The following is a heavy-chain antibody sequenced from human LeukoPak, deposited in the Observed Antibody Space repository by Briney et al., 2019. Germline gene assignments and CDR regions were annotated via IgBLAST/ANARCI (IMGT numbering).Heavy chain of an antibody. D-gene: IGHD6-19*01. CDR3: ARLPYSSGWFDAFDI. CDR1: GGSISSSSYY. V-gene: IGHV4-39*01. J-gene: IGHJ3*02. Sequence: KSSETLSLTCTVSGGSISSSSYYWGWIRQPPGKGLEWMGSIYYSGSTYYNPSLKSRVTISVDTSKNQFSLKLSSVTAADTAVYYCARLPYSSGWFDAFDIWGQGTMVTVSS. CDR2: IYYSGST.